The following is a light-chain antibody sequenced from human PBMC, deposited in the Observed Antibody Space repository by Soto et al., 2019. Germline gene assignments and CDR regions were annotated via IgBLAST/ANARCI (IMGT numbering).Light chain of an antibody. CDR3: TSWTTSTTMI. CDR1: RSDIGAYNF. Sequence: QSVLTQPASVSGSPGQSITISCTGTRSDIGAYNFVSWYQQHPGEVPKIMLYDVNVRPSGVSNRFSGSKSGNTASLTISGLQAEDEADYYCTSWTTSTTMIFGGGTQLTVL. V-gene: IGLV2-14*03. J-gene: IGLJ2*01. CDR2: DVN.